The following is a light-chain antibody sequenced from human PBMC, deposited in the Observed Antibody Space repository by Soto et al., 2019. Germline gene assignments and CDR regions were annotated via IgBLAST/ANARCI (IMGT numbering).Light chain of an antibody. Sequence: DIQMTQSPSSLSASVGDKVSITCRASQGIGNNLAWYQQKPGKVPKLLLYAAATLQSGVTSRFSGSGSGTDFNLTISSLQPEDVATYYCQKYNSAPHTFGGGTKVEIK. CDR1: QGIGNN. CDR2: AAA. V-gene: IGKV1-27*01. CDR3: QKYNSAPHT. J-gene: IGKJ4*01.